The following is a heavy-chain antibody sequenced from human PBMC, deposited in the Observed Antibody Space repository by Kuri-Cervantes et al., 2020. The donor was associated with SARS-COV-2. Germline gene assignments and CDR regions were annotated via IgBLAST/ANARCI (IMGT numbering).Heavy chain of an antibody. Sequence: SETLSLTCTVSGGSISSSSYYWGWIRQPPGKGLEWIGSSYYSGSTYYNPSLKSRVTISLDTSKNQFSLKLSSLRSEDTAVYYCARGRYSGYDYDSWYFDYWGQGTLVTVSS. CDR2: SYYSGST. V-gene: IGHV4-39*07. CDR1: GGSISSSSYY. J-gene: IGHJ4*02. D-gene: IGHD5-12*01. CDR3: ARGRYSGYDYDSWYFDY.